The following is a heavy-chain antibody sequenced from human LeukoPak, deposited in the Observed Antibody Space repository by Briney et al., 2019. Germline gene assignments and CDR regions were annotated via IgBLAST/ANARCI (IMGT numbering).Heavy chain of an antibody. CDR3: ARLSGYDWESFYDY. J-gene: IGHJ4*02. D-gene: IGHD5-12*01. CDR2: INHSGST. Sequence: SETLSLTCAVYGGSFSGYYWSWIRQPPGKGLEWIGEINHSGSTNYNPSLKSRITISVDTSKNQFSLRLSSVTAADTAVYYCARLSGYDWESFYDYWGQGTLVTVSS. V-gene: IGHV4-34*01. CDR1: GGSFSGYY.